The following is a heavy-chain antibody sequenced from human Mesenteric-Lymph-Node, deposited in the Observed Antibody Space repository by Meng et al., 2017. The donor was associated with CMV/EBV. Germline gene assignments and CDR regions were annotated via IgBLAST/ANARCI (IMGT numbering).Heavy chain of an antibody. V-gene: IGHV3-13*01. CDR2: IGTAGDT. Sequence: GESLKISCAASGFTFSSYDMHWVRQATGKGLEWVSAIGTAGDTYYPGSVKGRFTISRENAKNSLYLQMNSLRAGDTAVYYCARETAAGSRGAYGMDVWGQGTTVTVSS. CDR3: ARETAAGSRGAYGMDV. D-gene: IGHD6-13*01. CDR1: GFTFSSYD. J-gene: IGHJ6*02.